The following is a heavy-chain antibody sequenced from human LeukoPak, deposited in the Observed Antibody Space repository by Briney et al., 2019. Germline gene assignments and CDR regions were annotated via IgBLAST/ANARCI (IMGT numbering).Heavy chain of an antibody. CDR3: ARVIAAAGTDWDAFDI. Sequence: PSEALSLTCAVYGGSFSGYYWSWIRQPPGKGLEWIGEINHSGGTYYNPSLKSRVTLSVDTSKNQFSLKMNSVTAADTAVYYCARVIAAAGTDWDAFDIWGQGTMVTVSS. CDR2: INHSGGT. D-gene: IGHD6-13*01. CDR1: GGSFSGYY. V-gene: IGHV4-34*01. J-gene: IGHJ3*02.